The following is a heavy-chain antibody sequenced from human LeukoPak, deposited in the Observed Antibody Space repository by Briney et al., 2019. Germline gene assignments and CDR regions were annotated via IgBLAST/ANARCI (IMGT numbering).Heavy chain of an antibody. CDR2: IYYSGST. D-gene: IGHD5-12*01. Sequence: SETLSLTCTISGGSISSSSYYWGWIRQPPGKGLEWIGSIYYSGSTYYNPSLKSRVTISVDTSKNQFSLKLSSVTAADTAVYYCHLFFVATPFDYWGQGTLVTVSS. J-gene: IGHJ4*02. V-gene: IGHV4-39*01. CDR1: GGSISSSSYY. CDR3: HLFFVATPFDY.